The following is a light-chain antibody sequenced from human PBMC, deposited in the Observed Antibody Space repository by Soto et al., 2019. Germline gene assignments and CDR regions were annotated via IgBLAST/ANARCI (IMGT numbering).Light chain of an antibody. CDR1: QSISDT. CDR3: QQYGSSPWT. CDR2: DAS. Sequence: EIVMTQSPATLSVSPGGRATLSCRASQSISDTLAWYQQKPGQAPRLLIHDASSRATGIPDRFSGSGSGTDFTLTISRLEPEDFAVYYCQQYGSSPWTFGQGTKVDI. V-gene: IGKV3-20*01. J-gene: IGKJ1*01.